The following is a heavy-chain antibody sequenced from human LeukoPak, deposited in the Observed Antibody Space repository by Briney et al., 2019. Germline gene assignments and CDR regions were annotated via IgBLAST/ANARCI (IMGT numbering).Heavy chain of an antibody. J-gene: IGHJ3*02. CDR1: GGSISSGSYY. V-gene: IGHV4-61*02. CDR3: ARFPYYDILTGFQDAFDI. Sequence: PSETLSLTCTVSGGSISSGSYYWSWIRQPAGKGLEWIGRIYTSGSTNYNPSLKSRVTMSVDTSKNQFSLKLSSVTAADTAVYYCARFPYYDILTGFQDAFDIWGQGTMVTVSS. D-gene: IGHD3-9*01. CDR2: IYTSGST.